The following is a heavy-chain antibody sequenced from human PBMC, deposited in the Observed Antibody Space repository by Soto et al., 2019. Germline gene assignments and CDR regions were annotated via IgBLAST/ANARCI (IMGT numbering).Heavy chain of an antibody. CDR3: ASAAYGDYWFDP. CDR1: GFTFSGYW. CDR2: INGDGRTT. J-gene: IGHJ5*02. Sequence: EVQLVESGGGVVPPGGSLRLSCAASGFTFSGYWMHWVRQAPGKGLMWVSRINGDGRTTNYADSVKGRFTISRENAKNMLCLQTNGLRAEDTAVYYCASAAYGDYWFDPWGQGTLVTVSS. V-gene: IGHV3-74*01. D-gene: IGHD4-17*01.